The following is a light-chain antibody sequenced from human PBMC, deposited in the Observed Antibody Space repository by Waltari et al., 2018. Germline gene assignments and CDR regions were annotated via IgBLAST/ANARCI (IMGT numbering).Light chain of an antibody. CDR3: QQYYSISPT. CDR1: QSVLYSSTNKNY. J-gene: IGKJ1*01. V-gene: IGKV4-1*01. CDR2: WAS. Sequence: DIVMTQSPDSLAVSLGERAPINCKSSQSVLYSSTNKNYLAWYQQKAGQPPKLLIYWASTRESGVPDRFSGSGSGTDFTLTISSLQAEDVAVYHCQQYYSISPTFGQGTKVEIK.